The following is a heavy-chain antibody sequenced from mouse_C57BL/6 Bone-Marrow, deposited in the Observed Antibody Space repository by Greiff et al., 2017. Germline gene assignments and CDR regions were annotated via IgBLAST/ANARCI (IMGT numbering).Heavy chain of an antibody. D-gene: IGHD4-1*01. Sequence: QVQLKQPGAELVRPGSSVKLSCKASGYTFTSYWMDWVKQRPGQGLEWIGNIYPSDSETHYNQKFKDKATLTVDKSSSTAYMQLSSLTSEDSAVYYCARIEGLGQNYAMDYWGRGTSVTVSS. CDR2: IYPSDSET. CDR3: ARIEGLGQNYAMDY. J-gene: IGHJ4*01. CDR1: GYTFTSYW. V-gene: IGHV1-61*01.